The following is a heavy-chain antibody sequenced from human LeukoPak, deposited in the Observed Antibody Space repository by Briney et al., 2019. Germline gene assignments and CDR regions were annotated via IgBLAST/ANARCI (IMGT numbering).Heavy chain of an antibody. CDR1: GFTFNSYW. D-gene: IGHD2-2*01. J-gene: IGHJ5*02. CDR2: IKEDGSAQ. Sequence: GGSLRLSCAASGFTFNSYWMSWVRQAPGKGLEWVANIKEDGSAQYYVDSVKGRFTISRDNAQNSLNLQMNSLRAEDTAVYYCATSSNAPGNHWGQGTLVIVSS. V-gene: IGHV3-7*01. CDR3: ATSSNAPGNH.